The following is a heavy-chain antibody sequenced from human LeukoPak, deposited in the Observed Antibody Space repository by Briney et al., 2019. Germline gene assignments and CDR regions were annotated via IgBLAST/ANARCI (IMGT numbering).Heavy chain of an antibody. D-gene: IGHD2-21*02. CDR3: ARFVVVTAMFDY. Sequence: SETLSLTCAVYGGSFSGYYWSWIRQPPGKGLEWIGEINHSGSTNYNPSLKSRVTISVDTSKNQFSLKLSSVTAADTAVYYCARFVVVTAMFDYWGQGTLVTVSS. J-gene: IGHJ4*02. V-gene: IGHV4-34*01. CDR2: INHSGST. CDR1: GGSFSGYY.